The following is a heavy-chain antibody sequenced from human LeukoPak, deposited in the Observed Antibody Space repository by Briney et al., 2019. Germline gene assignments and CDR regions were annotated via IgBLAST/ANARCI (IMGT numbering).Heavy chain of an antibody. V-gene: IGHV3-23*01. Sequence: GGSLRLSCAVSGFGVHTFAMSWVRLAPGRGLEWLASITKYDGRVYYADSVRGRFTISRDTSQNELYLQMNSLRADDSAIYFCAKDHSADGWPTFEYWGRGTLVSVSS. J-gene: IGHJ4*02. CDR2: ITKYDGRV. D-gene: IGHD5-24*01. CDR1: GFGVHTFA. CDR3: AKDHSADGWPTFEY.